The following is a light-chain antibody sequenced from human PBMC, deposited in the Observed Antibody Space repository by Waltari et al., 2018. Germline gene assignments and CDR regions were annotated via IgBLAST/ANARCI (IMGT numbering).Light chain of an antibody. V-gene: IGLV2-14*03. J-gene: IGLJ2*01. CDR3: SSYTTGRTVVI. Sequence: QSALTQPASVSGSPGQSITIPFTGTNYDIGPYNYVSWYQLHPGPAPKLIIYDVSKRPSGVSDRFSGSKSANTASLTISDLQAEDDNDYYCSSYTTGRTVVIFGGGTKLTVL. CDR2: DVS. CDR1: NYDIGPYNY.